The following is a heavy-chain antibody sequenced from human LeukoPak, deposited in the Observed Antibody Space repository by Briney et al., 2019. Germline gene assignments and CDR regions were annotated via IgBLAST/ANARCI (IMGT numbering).Heavy chain of an antibody. CDR2: TSSSGSTI. CDR3: ARAPYGDYGNWFDP. CDR1: GFTFSDYY. V-gene: IGHV3-11*04. Sequence: GGSLRLSCAASGFTFSDYYMSWIRQAPGKGLEWVSYTSSSGSTIYYADSVKDRFTISRDNAKNSLYLQMNSLRAEDTAVYYCARAPYGDYGNWFDPWGQGTLVTVSS. J-gene: IGHJ5*02. D-gene: IGHD4-17*01.